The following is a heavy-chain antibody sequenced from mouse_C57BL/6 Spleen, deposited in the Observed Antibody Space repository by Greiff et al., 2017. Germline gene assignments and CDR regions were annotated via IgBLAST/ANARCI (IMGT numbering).Heavy chain of an antibody. Sequence: QVQLQQSGAELVKPGASVKISCKASGYAFSSYWMNWVKQRPGKGLEWIGQIYPGDGDTNYNGKFKGKATLTADKSSSTAYMQLSSRTSEDSAVYFWSRSRDSSGRDYLDYWGQGTTLTVSS. CDR2: IYPGDGDT. J-gene: IGHJ2*01. CDR3: SRSRDSSGRDYLDY. CDR1: GYAFSSYW. D-gene: IGHD3-2*02. V-gene: IGHV1-80*01.